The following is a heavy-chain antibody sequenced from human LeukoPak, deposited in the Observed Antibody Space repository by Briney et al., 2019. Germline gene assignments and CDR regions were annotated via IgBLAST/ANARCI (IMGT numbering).Heavy chain of an antibody. Sequence: GSSVKVSCKASGGTFSSYAISWVRQAPGQGLEWMGRIIPILGIANYAQKFQGRVTITADKSTSTAYMELSSLRSEDTAVYYCARISLEMATIMDWGQGTLVTVSS. D-gene: IGHD5-24*01. CDR2: IIPILGIA. J-gene: IGHJ4*02. V-gene: IGHV1-69*04. CDR1: GGTFSSYA. CDR3: ARISLEMATIMD.